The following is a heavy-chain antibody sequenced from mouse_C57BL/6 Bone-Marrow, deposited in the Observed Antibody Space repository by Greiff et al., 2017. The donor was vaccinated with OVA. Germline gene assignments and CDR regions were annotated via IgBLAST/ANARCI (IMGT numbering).Heavy chain of an antibody. D-gene: IGHD1-1*01. J-gene: IGHJ2*01. CDR3: ARYKGRVAVDYFDY. Sequence: DVHLVESGGGLVQPGDSLSLSCAASGFTFTNYYMSWVRQPPGQALEWLAFIRNKPNGSTTEYSASVKGRFTISRDNSQSILYLQMNALRAEDSATYYCARYKGRVAVDYFDYWGQGTALTVSS. V-gene: IGHV7-3*01. CDR1: GFTFTNYY. CDR2: IRNKPNGSTT.